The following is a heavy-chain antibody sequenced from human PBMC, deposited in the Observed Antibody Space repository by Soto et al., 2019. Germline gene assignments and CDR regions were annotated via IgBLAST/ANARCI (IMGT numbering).Heavy chain of an antibody. CDR2: ISAYNGNT. CDR3: ASSLYYGSGSNNYYYYGMDV. Sequence: ASVKVSCKASGYTVTSYGISWVRQAPGQGLEWMGWISAYNGNTNYAQKLQGRVTMTTDTSTSTAYMELRSLRSDDTAVYYCASSLYYGSGSNNYYYYGMDVWGQGTTVTVSS. CDR1: GYTVTSYG. D-gene: IGHD3-10*01. J-gene: IGHJ6*02. V-gene: IGHV1-18*01.